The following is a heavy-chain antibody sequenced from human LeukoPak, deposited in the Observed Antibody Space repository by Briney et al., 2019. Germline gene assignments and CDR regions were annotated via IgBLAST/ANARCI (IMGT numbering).Heavy chain of an antibody. D-gene: IGHD5-12*01. Sequence: GGSLRLSCAASGFTFSGYDMNWVRQAPGKGLEWVSSISGSSSYIYYADSMKGRFTISRDNGKNSLYLQMNSLRAEDTAVYYCAKGHSGYDYYYYYMDVWGKGTTVTISS. V-gene: IGHV3-21*04. J-gene: IGHJ6*03. CDR3: AKGHSGYDYYYYYMDV. CDR1: GFTFSGYD. CDR2: ISGSSSYI.